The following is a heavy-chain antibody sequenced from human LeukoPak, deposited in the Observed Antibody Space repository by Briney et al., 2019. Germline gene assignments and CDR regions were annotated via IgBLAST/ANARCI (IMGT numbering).Heavy chain of an antibody. Sequence: PSQTLSLTCAVSGGSISSGGYYWSWIRQPAGKGLEWIGRIYTSGSTNYNPSLKSRVTISVDTSKNQFSLKLSSVTAADTAVYYCARLPYLPLYYYYGMDVWGQGTTVTVSS. J-gene: IGHJ6*02. CDR1: GGSISSGGYY. V-gene: IGHV4-61*02. CDR3: ARLPYLPLYYYYGMDV. CDR2: IYTSGST.